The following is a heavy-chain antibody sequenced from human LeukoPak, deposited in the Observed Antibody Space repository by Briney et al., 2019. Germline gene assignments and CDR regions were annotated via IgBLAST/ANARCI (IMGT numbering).Heavy chain of an antibody. CDR2: ISSSGSTI. D-gene: IGHD6-19*01. V-gene: IGHV3-11*01. J-gene: IGHJ4*02. Sequence: GGSLRLSCAASGFTFSDYYMSWIRQAPGKGLEWVSYISSSGSTIYYADSVKGRFTISRDNAKNSPCLQMNSLRAEDTAVYYCAREEEQWLVERQAGPDYWGQGTLVTVSS. CDR1: GFTFSDYY. CDR3: AREEEQWLVERQAGPDY.